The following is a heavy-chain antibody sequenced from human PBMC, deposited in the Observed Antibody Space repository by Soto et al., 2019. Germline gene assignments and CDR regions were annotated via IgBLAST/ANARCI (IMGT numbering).Heavy chain of an antibody. CDR3: ARGRGYSGDDHYYYFDMDV. CDR1: GGTFNNYP. J-gene: IGHJ6*02. D-gene: IGHD5-12*01. V-gene: IGHV1-69*01. CDR2: SIPIFGTA. Sequence: QVQLVQSGAEVKKPASSVKVSCKASGGTFNNYPITWVRQAPGEGLEWMGGSIPIFGTANYAQNFQGRVTISVDECTSTAYMELRSLRSEDTAVYYCARGRGYSGDDHYYYFDMDVWGQGTTVTVSS.